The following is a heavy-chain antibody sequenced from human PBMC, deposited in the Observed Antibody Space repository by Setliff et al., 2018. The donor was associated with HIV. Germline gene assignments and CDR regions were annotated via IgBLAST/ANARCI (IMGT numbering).Heavy chain of an antibody. CDR1: GGSFSGYY. Sequence: NPSETLSLTCAVYGGSFSGYYWSWIRQPPGKGLEWIGEINHSGSTNYNMSLWSRVTISLDASRNQFSLGLISVTAADTAVYYCAGGPGTTSIDYWAQGTLVTVSS. CDR2: INHSGST. CDR3: AGGPGTTSIDY. D-gene: IGHD1-26*01. V-gene: IGHV4-34*01. J-gene: IGHJ4*02.